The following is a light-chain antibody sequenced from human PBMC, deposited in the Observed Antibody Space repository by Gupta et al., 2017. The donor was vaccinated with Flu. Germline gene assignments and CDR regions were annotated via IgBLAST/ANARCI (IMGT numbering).Light chain of an antibody. CDR3: QQRSSWPLT. CDR1: QSISNY. V-gene: IGKV3-11*01. CDR2: DTS. Sequence: EIVLTQSPATLYLSPGERATLPCRTSQSISNYLAWDQQKPGQAPRLLIYDTSSRATGIPARFSGSGSGTDFTLTVSSLEPEDFAVYYCQQRSSWPLTFGGGTEVEV. J-gene: IGKJ4*01.